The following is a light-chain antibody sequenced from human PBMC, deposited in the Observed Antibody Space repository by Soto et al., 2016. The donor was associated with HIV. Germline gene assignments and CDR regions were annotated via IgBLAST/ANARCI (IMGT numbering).Light chain of an antibody. CDR3: NPRDSSGNHVV. CDR1: SLRSYY. Sequence: SSELTQDPAVSVALGQTVRITCQGDSLRSYYASWYQQKPGQAPVLVIFGKNNRPSGIPDRFSGSSSGNTDSLTITGAQAEDEADYYCNPRDSSGNHVVFGGGTKLTV. J-gene: IGLJ3*02. V-gene: IGLV3-19*01. CDR2: GKN.